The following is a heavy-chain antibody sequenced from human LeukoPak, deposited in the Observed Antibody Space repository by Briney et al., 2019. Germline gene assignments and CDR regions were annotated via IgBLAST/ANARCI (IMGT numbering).Heavy chain of an antibody. J-gene: IGHJ6*02. CDR1: GGSFSGYY. CDR3: AREGPYCSSTSCYRQKYYYYYYGMDV. D-gene: IGHD2-2*01. Sequence: SETLSLTCAVYGGSFSGYYWSWIRQPPGKGLEWIGEINHSGSTNYNPSLKSRVTISVDTSKNQFTLKLSSVTAADTAVYYCAREGPYCSSTSCYRQKYYYYYYGMDVWGQGTTVTVSS. CDR2: INHSGST. V-gene: IGHV4-34*01.